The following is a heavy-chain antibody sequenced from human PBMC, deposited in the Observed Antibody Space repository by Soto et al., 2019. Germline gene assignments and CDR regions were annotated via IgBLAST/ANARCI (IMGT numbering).Heavy chain of an antibody. CDR2: IRSKANSYAT. CDR3: TRPHPYYYDSSGYPYYFDY. Sequence: VGSLRLSCAASGFTFSGSAMHWVRQASGKGLEWVGRIRSKANSYATAYAASVKGRFTISRDDSKNTAYLQMNSLKTEDTAVYYCTRPHPYYYDSSGYPYYFDYWGQGTLVTVSS. V-gene: IGHV3-73*01. D-gene: IGHD3-22*01. J-gene: IGHJ4*02. CDR1: GFTFSGSA.